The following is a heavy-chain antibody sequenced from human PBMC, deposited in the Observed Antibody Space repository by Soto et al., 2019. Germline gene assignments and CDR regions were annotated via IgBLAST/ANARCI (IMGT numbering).Heavy chain of an antibody. D-gene: IGHD2-15*01. Sequence: PSETLSLTCAVYGGSFSGYYWSWIRQPPGKGLEWIGEINHSGSTNYNPSLKSRLTISVDTSKNQFSLKLSSVTAADTAVYYCARSVDIVSKFDPWGQGTLVTVSS. CDR2: INHSGST. V-gene: IGHV4-34*01. J-gene: IGHJ5*02. CDR3: ARSVDIVSKFDP. CDR1: GGSFSGYY.